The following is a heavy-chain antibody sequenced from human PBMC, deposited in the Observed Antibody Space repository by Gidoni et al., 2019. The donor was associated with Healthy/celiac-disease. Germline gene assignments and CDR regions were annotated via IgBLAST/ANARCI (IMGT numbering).Heavy chain of an antibody. CDR1: GFTFSSYW. CDR3: ARDDGWLLSLDFDY. V-gene: IGHV3-7*05. Sequence: EVQLVESGGGLVQPGGSLRLSCAASGFTFSSYWMSWVRQAPGKGLEWVANIKQDGSEKYYVDSVKGRFTISRDNAKNSLYLQMNSLRAEDTAVYYCARDDGWLLSLDFDYWGQGTLVTVSS. CDR2: IKQDGSEK. D-gene: IGHD3-3*01. J-gene: IGHJ4*02.